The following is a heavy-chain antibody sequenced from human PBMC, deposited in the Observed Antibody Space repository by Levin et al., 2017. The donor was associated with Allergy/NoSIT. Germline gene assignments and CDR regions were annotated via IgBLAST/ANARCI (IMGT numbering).Heavy chain of an antibody. V-gene: IGHV3-73*01. CDR2: IRSKANSYAT. Sequence: GESLKISCAASGFTFSGSAMHWVRQASGKGLEWVGRIRSKANSYATANAASVKGRFTISRDDSKNTAYLQMNSLKTEDTAVYYCTRHPHYGGVGYWGQGTLVTVSS. J-gene: IGHJ4*02. D-gene: IGHD4-23*01. CDR1: GFTFSGSA. CDR3: TRHPHYGGVGY.